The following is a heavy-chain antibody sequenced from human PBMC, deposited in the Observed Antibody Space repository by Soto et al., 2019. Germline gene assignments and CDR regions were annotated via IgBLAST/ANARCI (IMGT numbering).Heavy chain of an antibody. Sequence: PSETLSLTCAVYGGSFSGYYWSWIRQPPGKGLEWIGEINHSGSTNYNPSLKSRVTISVDTSKNQFSLKLSSVTAADTAVYYCARLGRASMVRAITNYYYYYMDVWGKGTTVTVSS. V-gene: IGHV4-34*01. D-gene: IGHD3-10*01. CDR3: ARLGRASMVRAITNYYYYYMDV. J-gene: IGHJ6*03. CDR1: GGSFSGYY. CDR2: INHSGST.